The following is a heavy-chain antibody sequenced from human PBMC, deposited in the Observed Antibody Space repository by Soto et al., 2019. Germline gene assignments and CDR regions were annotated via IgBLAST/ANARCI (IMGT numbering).Heavy chain of an antibody. D-gene: IGHD3-3*01. Sequence: GGSLRLSCAASGFTFSSYAMHWVRQAPGKGLEWVAVISYDGSNKYYADSVKGRFTISRDNSKNTLYLQMNSLRAEDTAVYYYARDGGFLEWFYYYYGMDVWGQGTTVTVSS. CDR1: GFTFSSYA. V-gene: IGHV3-30-3*01. CDR2: ISYDGSNK. CDR3: ARDGGFLEWFYYYYGMDV. J-gene: IGHJ6*02.